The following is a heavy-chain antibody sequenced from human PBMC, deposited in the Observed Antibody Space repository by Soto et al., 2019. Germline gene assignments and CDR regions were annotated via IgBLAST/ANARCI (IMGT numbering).Heavy chain of an antibody. Sequence: SETLSLTCAVYGGSFSGYYWSWIRQPPGEGLEWIGEINHSGSTNYNPSLKSRVTISVDTSKNQFSLKLSSVTAADTAVYYCARGDIGYCSSTSCYAFDYWGQGTLVTVSS. V-gene: IGHV4-34*01. J-gene: IGHJ4*02. CDR3: ARGDIGYCSSTSCYAFDY. D-gene: IGHD2-2*01. CDR2: INHSGST. CDR1: GGSFSGYY.